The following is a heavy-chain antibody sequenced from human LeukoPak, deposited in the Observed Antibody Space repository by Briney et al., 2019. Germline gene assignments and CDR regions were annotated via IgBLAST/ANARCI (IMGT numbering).Heavy chain of an antibody. CDR1: GFTFSSYA. CDR2: ISWNSGSI. V-gene: IGHV3-9*01. D-gene: IGHD4-11*01. J-gene: IGHJ4*02. Sequence: GGSLRLSCAASGFTFSSYAMSWVRQAPGKGLEWVSGISWNSGSIGYADSVKGRFTISRDNAKNSLYLQMNSLRAEDTALYYCAKDDGNYKFFDYWGQGTLVTVSS. CDR3: AKDDGNYKFFDY.